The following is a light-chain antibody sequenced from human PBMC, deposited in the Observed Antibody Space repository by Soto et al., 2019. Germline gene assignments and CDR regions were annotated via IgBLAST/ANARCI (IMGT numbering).Light chain of an antibody. CDR1: SSDIGGYNY. Sequence: QSVLTQPASVSGSPGQSITISCTGTSSDIGGYNYVSWYQQHPGKAPKLMIYDVSDRPSGVSNRFSASKSGNTASLTISGLQAEDEADYYCSSYTSRNTEVFGTGTKVTVL. CDR2: DVS. CDR3: SSYTSRNTEV. J-gene: IGLJ1*01. V-gene: IGLV2-14*03.